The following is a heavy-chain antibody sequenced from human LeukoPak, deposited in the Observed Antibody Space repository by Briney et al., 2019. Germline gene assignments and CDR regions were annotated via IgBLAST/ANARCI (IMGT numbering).Heavy chain of an antibody. D-gene: IGHD7-27*01. Sequence: SRTLSLTCAISGDSVSSNSVAWNWIRQSRSRGLEWLGRTYYRSKWFDDYAVSVKSRISINPDTDRNQLSLQLNSVTPEDTAVYYCAREGPGFDYWGQGTLVTVSS. J-gene: IGHJ4*02. CDR2: TYYRSKWFD. V-gene: IGHV6-1*01. CDR3: AREGPGFDY. CDR1: GDSVSSNSVA.